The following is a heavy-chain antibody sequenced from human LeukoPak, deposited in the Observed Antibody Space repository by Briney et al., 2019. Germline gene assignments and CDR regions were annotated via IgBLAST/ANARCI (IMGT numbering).Heavy chain of an antibody. CDR2: IWYDGSNK. V-gene: IGHV3-33*01. D-gene: IGHD2-21*02. Sequence: GGSLRLSCAASGFTFSSYGMHWVRQAPGKGLEWVAVIWYDGSNKYYADSVKGRFTISRDNSKNTLYLQMNSLRAEDTAVYYCASPSAYCGGDCYFEHWGQGTLVTVSS. CDR3: ASPSAYCGGDCYFEH. CDR1: GFTFSSYG. J-gene: IGHJ4*02.